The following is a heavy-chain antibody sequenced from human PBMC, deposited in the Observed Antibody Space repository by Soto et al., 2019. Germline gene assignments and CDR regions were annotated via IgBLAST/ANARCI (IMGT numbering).Heavy chain of an antibody. Sequence: PGGSLRLSCEASGFTFNNFAMSWVRQAPGEGLEWVSTISDSGSTYYANSMKGRFTISSDNSKNTLYLQMNSLRAEDTAVYYCANVCFETGYCKRTSRLYYFNYCGDVTQVTV. CDR2: ISDSGST. V-gene: IGHV3-23*01. CDR3: ANVCFETGYCKRTSRLYYFNY. J-gene: IGHJ4*01. D-gene: IGHD2-2*03. CDR1: GFTFNNFA.